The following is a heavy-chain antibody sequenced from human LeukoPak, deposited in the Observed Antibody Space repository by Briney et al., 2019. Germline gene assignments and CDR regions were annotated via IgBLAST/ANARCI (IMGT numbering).Heavy chain of an antibody. V-gene: IGHV1-2*02. Sequence: ASVKVSCKASGYTFTGYYMHWVRQAPGQGLEWMGWINPNSGGTNYAQKFQGRVTMTRDTSISTAYMELSRLRSDDTAVYYCARGTAAGKGALDAFDIWGQGTMVTVSS. CDR1: GYTFTGYY. CDR2: INPNSGGT. CDR3: ARGTAAGKGALDAFDI. J-gene: IGHJ3*02. D-gene: IGHD6-13*01.